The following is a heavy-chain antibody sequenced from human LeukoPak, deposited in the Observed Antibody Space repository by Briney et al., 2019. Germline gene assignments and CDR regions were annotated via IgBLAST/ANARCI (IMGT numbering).Heavy chain of an antibody. CDR1: GGSIGGDH. CDR3: ARDGDDDYGDMYYFDY. CDR2: ISYTGST. D-gene: IGHD4-17*01. J-gene: IGHJ4*02. V-gene: IGHV4-59*12. Sequence: SETLSLTCTISGGSIGGDHWSWIRQAPGKGLEWIGYISYTGSTSYNPSLRNRVTISLHTSENQFSLRLTSVTAADTAVYYCARDGDDDYGDMYYFDYWGQGTLVTVSS.